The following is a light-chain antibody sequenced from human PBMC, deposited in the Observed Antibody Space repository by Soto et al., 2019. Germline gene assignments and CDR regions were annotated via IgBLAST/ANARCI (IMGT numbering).Light chain of an antibody. CDR3: QQYGSSLTWT. J-gene: IGKJ1*01. CDR1: QSVNGNY. Sequence: EIVLTQSPGTLSLSPGERATLSCRASQSVNGNYLAWYQQKPGQAPRLSIYGASSRATGIPDRFTGSGSGTDFTLTISRLEPEDFAVYYCQQYGSSLTWTFGQGTKVEIK. V-gene: IGKV3-20*01. CDR2: GAS.